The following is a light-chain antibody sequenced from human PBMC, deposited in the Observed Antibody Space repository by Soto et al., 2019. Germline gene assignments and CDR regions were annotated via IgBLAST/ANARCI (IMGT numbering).Light chain of an antibody. CDR3: QQGST. J-gene: IGKJ2*02. CDR2: DAS. CDR1: QSVGSN. Sequence: IVMTQSPATLSVSPGGRATLSCRASQSVGSNLAWYQQKPGQAPRLLIYDASVRATGVPARFSGSGSGTEFALTISSLQSEDFAVYHCQQGSTFGQGTKLEIK. V-gene: IGKV3-15*01.